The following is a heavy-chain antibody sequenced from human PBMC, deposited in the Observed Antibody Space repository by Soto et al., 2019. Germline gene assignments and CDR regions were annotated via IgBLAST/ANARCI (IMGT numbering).Heavy chain of an antibody. J-gene: IGHJ4*02. CDR3: LRDQRHWNEFADQ. D-gene: IGHD1-1*01. V-gene: IGHV3-74*01. CDR1: GFAFGSYW. CDR2: ISQDGAIA. Sequence: VQLVESGGGLVQPGGSLRLSCAASGFAFGSYWMHWVRQAPGKGLVWVSRISQDGAIATQADSVKGRFTISRDNAKNTLFLQIDSLRADDTAVYYCLRDQRHWNEFADQWGQGTVVTVSS.